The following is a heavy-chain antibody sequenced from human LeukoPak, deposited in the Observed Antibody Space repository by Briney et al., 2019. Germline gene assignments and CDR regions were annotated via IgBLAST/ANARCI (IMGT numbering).Heavy chain of an antibody. V-gene: IGHV3-23*01. CDR2: ISGSGGST. Sequence: HPGGSLTLSCGASGFTFSSYAMSWVRQATGKGLEWVSAISGSGGSTFYADSVKGRFTISRDNSKNTLYLQMNSLRAEDTAVYYCAKSAYNRFDYWGQGTLVTVSS. CDR1: GFTFSSYA. J-gene: IGHJ4*02. D-gene: IGHD1-1*01. CDR3: AKSAYNRFDY.